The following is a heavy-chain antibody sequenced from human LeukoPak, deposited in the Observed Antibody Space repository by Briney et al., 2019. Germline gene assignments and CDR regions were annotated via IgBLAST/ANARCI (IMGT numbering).Heavy chain of an antibody. CDR3: ARLKGYSYGQFDY. CDR1: GGSISSSSYY. J-gene: IGHJ4*02. D-gene: IGHD5-18*01. V-gene: IGHV4-39*01. CDR2: IYYSGST. Sequence: SETLSLTCTVSGGSISSSSYYWGWIRQPPGKGLEWIGSIYYSGSTYYNPSLKSRVTISVDTSKNQFSLKLSSVTAADTAVYYCARLKGYSYGQFDYWGQGTLVTVSS.